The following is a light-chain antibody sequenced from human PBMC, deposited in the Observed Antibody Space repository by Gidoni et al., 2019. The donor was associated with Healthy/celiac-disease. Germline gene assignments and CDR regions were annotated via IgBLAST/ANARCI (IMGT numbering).Light chain of an antibody. CDR3: QQRSNWPPWT. V-gene: IGKV3-11*01. CDR2: DAS. J-gene: IGKJ1*01. Sequence: IVFTQSPATLSLSLGERATLSCRASQSVSSYLAWYQQKPGQAPRLLIYDASNRATGIPARFSGSSSGTDFTLTISSLEPEDFAVYYCQQRSNWPPWTFGQGTKVEIK. CDR1: QSVSSY.